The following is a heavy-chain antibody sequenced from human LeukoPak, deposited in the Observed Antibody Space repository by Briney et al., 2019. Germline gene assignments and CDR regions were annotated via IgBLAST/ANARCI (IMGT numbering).Heavy chain of an antibody. V-gene: IGHV4-59*01. CDR3: ARGYCGGDCYSKWFDP. D-gene: IGHD2-21*02. J-gene: IGHJ5*02. Sequence: SETLSLTCAVYGGSFSGYYWNWIRQPPGKGLEWIGYIYYSGSTNYNPSLKSRVTISVDTSKNQFSLKLSSVTAADTAVYYCARGYCGGDCYSKWFDPWGQGTLVTVSS. CDR1: GGSFSGYY. CDR2: IYYSGST.